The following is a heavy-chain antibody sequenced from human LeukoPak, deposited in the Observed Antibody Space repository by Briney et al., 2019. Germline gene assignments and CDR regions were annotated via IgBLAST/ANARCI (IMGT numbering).Heavy chain of an antibody. Sequence: GRSMSLSCAASAFTFSTHTMAWDRQAPGKVLEWLSYISDSSNVIYYADSVKGRFTISRDNAKDSLYLQMNSLKAEDTAVYYCARGLYYMDVWGKGTTVTVSS. CDR3: ARGLYYMDV. V-gene: IGHV3-48*01. CDR2: ISDSSNVI. J-gene: IGHJ6*03. CDR1: AFTFSTHT.